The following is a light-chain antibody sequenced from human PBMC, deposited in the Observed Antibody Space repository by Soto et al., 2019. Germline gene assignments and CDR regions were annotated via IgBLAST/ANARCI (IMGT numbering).Light chain of an antibody. V-gene: IGLV2-14*01. Sequence: QSVLTQPASLSGSPGQSITISCTATSSDVGAYNYVSWYQQHPGKAPKLMIYDVSSRPSGVSNRFSGSKSGYTASLTISGLQAEDEADYYCSSFTSSTTYVFGTGTKLTVL. CDR3: SSFTSSTTYV. CDR1: SSDVGAYNY. CDR2: DVS. J-gene: IGLJ1*01.